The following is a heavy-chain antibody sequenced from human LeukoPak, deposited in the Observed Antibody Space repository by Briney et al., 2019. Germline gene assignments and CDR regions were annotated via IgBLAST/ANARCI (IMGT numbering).Heavy chain of an antibody. CDR1: GFTFSIYS. CDR2: INPDGSST. Sequence: PGGSLRLSCAASGFTFSIYSMNWVRQAPGKGLVWVSRINPDGSSTAYADSVKGRFTISRDNAKNTLYLQMNSLRAEDTAVYYCARDRTSRGAGYWGQGTLVTVSS. D-gene: IGHD2-2*01. J-gene: IGHJ4*02. V-gene: IGHV3-74*01. CDR3: ARDRTSRGAGY.